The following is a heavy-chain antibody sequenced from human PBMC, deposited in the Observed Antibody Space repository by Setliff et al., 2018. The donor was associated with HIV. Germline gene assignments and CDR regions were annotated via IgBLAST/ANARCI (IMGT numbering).Heavy chain of an antibody. D-gene: IGHD3-10*01. CDR2: IYYSGTA. V-gene: IGHV4-31*03. J-gene: IGHJ6*03. Sequence: SETLSLTCTVSGGSISSGAYYWSWIRQHPEKGLEWIGYIYYSGTAYYNPSLKSRVTISLDTSKNQFSLKLTSVTAADTAVHYCAREWRGRYYYYMDVWGKGTTVTVSS. CDR3: AREWRGRYYYYMDV. CDR1: GGSISSGAYY.